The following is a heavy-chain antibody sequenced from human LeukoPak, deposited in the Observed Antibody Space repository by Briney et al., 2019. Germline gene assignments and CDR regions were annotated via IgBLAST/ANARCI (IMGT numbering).Heavy chain of an antibody. CDR1: GFSFSKYE. Sequence: PGGSLRLSCAASGFSFSKYEMTWVRQAPGKGLEWVSYISSSSSTIYYADSVKGRFTISRDNAKNSLYLQMNSLRDEDTAVYYCATTTPWFDPWGQGTLVTVSS. D-gene: IGHD1-14*01. J-gene: IGHJ5*02. CDR2: ISSSSSTI. V-gene: IGHV3-48*02. CDR3: ATTTPWFDP.